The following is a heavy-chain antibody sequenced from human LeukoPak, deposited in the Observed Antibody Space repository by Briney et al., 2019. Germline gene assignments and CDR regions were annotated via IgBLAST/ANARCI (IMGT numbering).Heavy chain of an antibody. CDR2: IKQDGSEK. Sequence: GGSLRLSCAASGFTFSSYWMSWVCQAPGKGLEWVANIKQDGSEKYYVDSVKGRFTISRDNAKNSLYLQMNSLRAEDTAVYSCAIETTTFDYWGQGTLVTVSS. D-gene: IGHD4-17*01. V-gene: IGHV3-7*01. J-gene: IGHJ4*02. CDR3: AIETTTFDY. CDR1: GFTFSSYW.